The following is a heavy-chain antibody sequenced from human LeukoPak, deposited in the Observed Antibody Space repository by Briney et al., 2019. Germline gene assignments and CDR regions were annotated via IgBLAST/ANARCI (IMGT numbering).Heavy chain of an antibody. CDR3: ERSAADALDY. V-gene: IGHV3-74*01. CDR2: INSDGAT. J-gene: IGHJ4*02. Sequence: TGGSLRLSCAASVFTFRSYWKHWVRQVPGKGLVWVSLINSDGATSHADSVKGRFTISRDNAKNTLYLQMNSLRAEDTAVYYCERSAADALDYWGQGTLVTVSS. CDR1: VFTFRSYW.